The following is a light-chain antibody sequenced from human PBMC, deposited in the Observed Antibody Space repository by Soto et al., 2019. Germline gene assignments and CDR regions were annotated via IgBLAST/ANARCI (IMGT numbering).Light chain of an antibody. CDR3: SSYAGNDNFYV. CDR1: SSDVGGYNY. CDR2: EVS. V-gene: IGLV2-8*01. J-gene: IGLJ1*01. Sequence: QCARTQPPSASGAAVQSGSITCTGTSSDVGGYNYVSWYQQYPGKAPKLIISEVSKRPSGVPDRFSGSKSGNTASLTVSGLQAEDEADYYCSSYAGNDNFYVFGTGTKVTVL.